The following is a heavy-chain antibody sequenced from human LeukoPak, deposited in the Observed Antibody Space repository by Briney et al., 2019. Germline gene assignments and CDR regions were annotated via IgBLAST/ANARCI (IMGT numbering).Heavy chain of an antibody. CDR3: AGLGSVSYPPDGYFQH. V-gene: IGHV1-69*04. CDR2: IIPIFGIA. D-gene: IGHD3-10*01. Sequence: SVKVSCKASGGTFSSYAISWVRQAPGQGLEWMGRIIPIFGIANYAQKFQGRVTITADKSTSTAYMELSSLRSEDTAVYYCAGLGSVSYPPDGYFQHWGQGTLVTVSS. J-gene: IGHJ1*01. CDR1: GGTFSSYA.